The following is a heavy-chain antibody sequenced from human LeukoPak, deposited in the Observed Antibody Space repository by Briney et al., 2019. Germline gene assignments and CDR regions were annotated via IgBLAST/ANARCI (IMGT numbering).Heavy chain of an antibody. CDR1: GFTFSSHG. CDR2: IWYDGSNK. CDR3: AKDYWYSSGTNWFDP. D-gene: IGHD6-19*01. Sequence: PGGSLRLSCAASGFTFSSHGMHSVRQAPGKGLEWVAVIWYDGSNKYYADSVKGRFTISRDNSKNTLYLQMNSLRAEDTAVYYCAKDYWYSSGTNWFDPWGQGTLVTVSS. J-gene: IGHJ5*02. V-gene: IGHV3-33*06.